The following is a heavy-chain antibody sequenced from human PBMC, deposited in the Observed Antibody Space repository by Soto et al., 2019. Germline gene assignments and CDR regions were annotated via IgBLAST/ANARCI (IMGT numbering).Heavy chain of an antibody. CDR2: IYWDDDK. J-gene: IGHJ3*02. CDR1: GFSLSTSGVG. D-gene: IGHD1-1*01. V-gene: IGHV2-5*02. CDR3: AHVFTGTQLSKRDDAFDI. Sequence: QITLRESGPTLVKPTQTLTLTCTLSGFSLSTSGVGVGWFRQPPGKALEWLALIYWDDDKRYSPSLKSRLTSTKDTSKGQVVLTMTNMDPIDTATYCCAHVFTGTQLSKRDDAFDIWGQGTMVTVSS.